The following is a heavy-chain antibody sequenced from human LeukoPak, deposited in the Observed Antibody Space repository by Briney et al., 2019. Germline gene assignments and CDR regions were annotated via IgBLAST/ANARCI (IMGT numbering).Heavy chain of an antibody. CDR2: IKQDGSEK. CDR3: ARDLAEANLKLRYFDWLSPYYYYYMDV. J-gene: IGHJ6*03. Sequence: GGSLRLSCAASGFTFSSYWMSWVRQAPGKGLEWVANIKQDGSEKYYVDSVKGRFTISRDNAKNSLYLQMNSLRAEDTAVYYCARDLAEANLKLRYFDWLSPYYYYYMDVWGKGTTVTVSS. CDR1: GFTFSSYW. D-gene: IGHD3-9*01. V-gene: IGHV3-7*03.